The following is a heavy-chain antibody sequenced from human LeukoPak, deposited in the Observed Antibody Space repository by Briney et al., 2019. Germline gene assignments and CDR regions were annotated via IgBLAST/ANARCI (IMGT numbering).Heavy chain of an antibody. Sequence: GGSLRLSCAASGFTFSNYWMSWVRQAPGKGLEWVANIKQDGSENYYVDSVKGRFTISRDNAKNSLYLQMNSLRADDTAVYYCARSGSHDYWGQGTLVTVSS. V-gene: IGHV3-7*05. CDR3: ARSGSHDY. CDR1: GFTFSNYW. CDR2: IKQDGSEN. J-gene: IGHJ4*02. D-gene: IGHD1-26*01.